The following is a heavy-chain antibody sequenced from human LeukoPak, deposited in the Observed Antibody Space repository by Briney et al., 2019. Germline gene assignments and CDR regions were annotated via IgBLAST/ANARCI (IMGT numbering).Heavy chain of an antibody. CDR1: GGSISSGGYY. D-gene: IGHD6-6*01. J-gene: IGHJ6*03. CDR2: IYYSGST. Sequence: SETLSLTCTVSGGSISSGGYYWSWIRQHPGKGLEWIGYIYYSGSTYYNPSLKSRVTISVDTSKNQFSLKLSSVTAADTAVYNCAREREGRAALGYYYYMDVWGKGTTVTVSS. CDR3: AREREGRAALGYYYYMDV. V-gene: IGHV4-31*03.